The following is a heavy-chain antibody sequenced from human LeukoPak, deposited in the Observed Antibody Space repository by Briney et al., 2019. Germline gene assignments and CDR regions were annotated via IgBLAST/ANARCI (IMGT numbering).Heavy chain of an antibody. D-gene: IGHD5-18*01. V-gene: IGHV6-1*01. CDR1: GDSVSSNSAA. J-gene: IGHJ4*02. CDR3: AREPSYPYTAMVQYYFDY. Sequence: SQTLSLTCAICGDSVSSNSAAWNWIRQSPSRGLEWLGRTYYRSKWYNDYAVSVKSRITINPDTSKNQFSLQLNSVTPEDTAVYYCAREPSYPYTAMVQYYFDYWGQGTLVTVSS. CDR2: TYYRSKWYN.